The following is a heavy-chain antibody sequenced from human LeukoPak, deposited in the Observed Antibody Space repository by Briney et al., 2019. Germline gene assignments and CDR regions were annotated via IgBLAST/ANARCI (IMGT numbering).Heavy chain of an antibody. CDR1: GFTVSSNY. CDR3: VRHSGWYFGY. CDR2: INHSGST. D-gene: IGHD6-19*01. J-gene: IGHJ4*02. Sequence: GSLRLSCAASGFTVSSNYMSWVRQAPGKGLEWIGEINHSGSTNYNPSLKSRVIISLDGSKNLLSLELSSVTAADPAVYYCVRHSGWYFGYWGQGTVVTVSS. V-gene: IGHV4-34*01.